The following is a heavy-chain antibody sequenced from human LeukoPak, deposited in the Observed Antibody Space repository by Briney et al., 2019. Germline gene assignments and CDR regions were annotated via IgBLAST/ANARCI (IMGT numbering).Heavy chain of an antibody. J-gene: IGHJ4*02. D-gene: IGHD3-3*01. CDR3: AWGREVFRIFVGQFDY. CDR2: ISSSGSTI. Sequence: GGSLRLSCAASGFTFSDYYMSWIRQAPGKGLEWVSYISSSGSTIYYADSVKGRFTISRDNAKNSLYLQMNSLRAEDTAVYYCAWGREVFRIFVGQFDYWGQGTLVTVSS. V-gene: IGHV3-11*04. CDR1: GFTFSDYY.